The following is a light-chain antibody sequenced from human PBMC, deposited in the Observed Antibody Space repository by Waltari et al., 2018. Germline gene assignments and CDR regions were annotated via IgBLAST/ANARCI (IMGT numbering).Light chain of an antibody. CDR2: GNN. Sequence: QSALTQPPSVSGAPGQRITISCTGSGPNIGAGYAVHWSQQFPGTAPKLLPYGNNNRPSGVPDRFFGSKTGTSASLAITGLQADDEADYYCQSYDRSLSVVFGGGTKLTVL. V-gene: IGLV1-40*01. CDR1: GPNIGAGYA. CDR3: QSYDRSLSVV. J-gene: IGLJ2*01.